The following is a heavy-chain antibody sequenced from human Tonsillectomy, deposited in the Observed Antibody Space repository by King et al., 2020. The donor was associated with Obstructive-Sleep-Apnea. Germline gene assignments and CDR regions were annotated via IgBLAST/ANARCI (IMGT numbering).Heavy chain of an antibody. V-gene: IGHV4-31*03. CDR2: IYYSGST. D-gene: IGHD3-10*01. CDR1: GGSISSGGYY. Sequence: VQLQESGPGLVKPSQTLSLTCTVSGGSISSGGYYWSWIRQHPARGLEWIGYIYYSGSTYYNPSLKSRVAISVDTSKNQFSLKLSSVTAADTAVYYCARDSFGELYSYGMDVWSQGTTVTVSS. CDR3: ARDSFGELYSYGMDV. J-gene: IGHJ6*02.